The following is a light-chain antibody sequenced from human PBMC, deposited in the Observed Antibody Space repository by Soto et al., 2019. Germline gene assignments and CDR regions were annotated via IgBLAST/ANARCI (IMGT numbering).Light chain of an antibody. CDR3: SSYTSSSTLYV. V-gene: IGLV2-14*01. Sequence: QSVLTQPASVSGSPGQSITISCTGTSSDVGGYNYVSWYQQHPGKAPKLMIYDVSNRPSGVSNRFSGSKSGNTASLTISGLQAEDEADHYCSSYTSSSTLYVFGTGTKVTVL. CDR2: DVS. J-gene: IGLJ1*01. CDR1: SSDVGGYNY.